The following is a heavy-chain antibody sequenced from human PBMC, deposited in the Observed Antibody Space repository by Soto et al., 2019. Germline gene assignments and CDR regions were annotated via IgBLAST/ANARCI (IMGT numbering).Heavy chain of an antibody. CDR3: ARGEPYYGMDV. CDR2: ISYDGSNK. CDR1: GFTSSNYV. J-gene: IGHJ6*02. D-gene: IGHD1-26*01. V-gene: IGHV3-30*03. Sequence: QVQLVESGGGVVQPGRSLRLSCEASGFTSSNYVMHWVRQAPGKGQDWVAAISYDGSNKHYADSVKGRFTISRDNSKNALYLEMNSLRGEDTAVYSCARGEPYYGMDVWGQGTTVTVSS.